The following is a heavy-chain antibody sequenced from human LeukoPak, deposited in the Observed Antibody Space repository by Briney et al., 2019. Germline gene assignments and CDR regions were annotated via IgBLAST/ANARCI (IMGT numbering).Heavy chain of an antibody. Sequence: GGTLRLSCAASGFTVSTNYMNWVRQSPGKELEWVSLIYSGSSTYYADSVKGRFTISRDNSKNTLYLQLNSLRAEDTAVYYCARETDGYGDYDYFDYWGQGTLVTVSS. CDR3: ARETDGYGDYDYFDY. D-gene: IGHD4-17*01. CDR1: GFTVSTNY. CDR2: IYSGSST. V-gene: IGHV3-66*01. J-gene: IGHJ4*02.